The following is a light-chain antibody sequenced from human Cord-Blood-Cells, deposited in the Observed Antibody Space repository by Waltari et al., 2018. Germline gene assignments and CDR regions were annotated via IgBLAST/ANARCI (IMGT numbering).Light chain of an antibody. J-gene: IGKJ2*01. Sequence: DIQMTQSPSSLSASVGDRVTITFRASQSISSYLNWYQQKPGKAPKLLIYAASSLQSGVPSRCSGSGSGTDFTRTISSLQPEDFATYYCQQSYSTPYTFGQGTKLEIK. V-gene: IGKV1-39*01. CDR1: QSISSY. CDR3: QQSYSTPYT. CDR2: AAS.